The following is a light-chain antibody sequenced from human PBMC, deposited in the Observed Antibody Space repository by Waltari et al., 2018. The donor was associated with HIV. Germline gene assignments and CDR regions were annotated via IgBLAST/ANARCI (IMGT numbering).Light chain of an antibody. J-gene: IGKJ2*01. V-gene: IGKV3-15*01. CDR3: QQYDSGPRGIT. CDR2: EAA. CDR1: QSISAK. Sequence: EIVMTQSPPTLSVSPGQRVTLSCQASQSISAKVAWYQQRPGQAPRLLIYEAATRPTGIPARFSGSGSGTEFTLTISSLQSEDFATYFCQQYDSGPRGITFGQGTMLEIK.